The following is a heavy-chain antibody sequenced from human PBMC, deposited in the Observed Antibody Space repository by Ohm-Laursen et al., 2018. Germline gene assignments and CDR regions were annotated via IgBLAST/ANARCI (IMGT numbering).Heavy chain of an antibody. J-gene: IGHJ1*01. CDR3: ARDQYSSGWVEYFQY. V-gene: IGHV1-46*01. CDR2: ISPSGGST. CDR1: GYTFTSYY. D-gene: IGHD6-19*01. Sequence: ASVKVSCKASGYTFTSYYMHWVRQAPGQGFEWMGGISPSGGSTSYAQKFQGRVTMTRDTSTSTLYMELTNLRSEDTAVYYCARDQYSSGWVEYFQYWGQGTLVTVSS.